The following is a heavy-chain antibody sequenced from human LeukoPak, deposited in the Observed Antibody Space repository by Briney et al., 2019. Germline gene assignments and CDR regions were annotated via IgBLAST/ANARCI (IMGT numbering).Heavy chain of an antibody. CDR3: ARDGVTSSVVY. D-gene: IGHD2-21*02. V-gene: IGHV4-39*07. J-gene: IGHJ4*02. Sequence: SETLSLTCTVSGGSISSSSYYWGWIRQPPGKGLEWIGSIYYSGSTYYNPSLKSRVTISVDTSKNQFSLKLSSVTAADTAVYYCARDGVTSSVVYWGQGTLVTVSS. CDR1: GGSISSSSYY. CDR2: IYYSGST.